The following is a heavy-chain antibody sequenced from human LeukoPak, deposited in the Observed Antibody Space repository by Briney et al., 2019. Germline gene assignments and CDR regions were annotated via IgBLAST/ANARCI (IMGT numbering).Heavy chain of an antibody. J-gene: IGHJ6*02. D-gene: IGHD3-3*01. CDR3: ASPPLGRGDNYDFWSGYYTNYYGMDV. CDR1: GFTFTGYD. V-gene: IGHV1-8*01. CDR2: MNPNNGNT. Sequence: ASVKVSCKASGFTFTGYDINWVRQASGQGLEWMGWMNPNNGNTGYAQKFQGRVTMTRDTSISTAYMELRGLRSEDTAVYYCASPPLGRGDNYDFWSGYYTNYYGMDVWGQGTTVTVSS.